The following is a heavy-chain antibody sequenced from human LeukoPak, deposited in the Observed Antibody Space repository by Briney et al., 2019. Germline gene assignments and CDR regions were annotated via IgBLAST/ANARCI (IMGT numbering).Heavy chain of an antibody. D-gene: IGHD2-15*01. J-gene: IGHJ4*02. CDR3: AKTRGYCSGGTCYCDY. V-gene: IGHV3-23*01. CDR1: GFTFSNYA. Sequence: GGSLGLSCAASGFTFSNYAMSWVRQAQGKGLEWVSAISGSGDNTYYADSVKGRFALSRDNSKNTVYLQMNSLRADDTAVYYCAKTRGYCSGGTCYCDYWGQGTLVTVSS. CDR2: ISGSGDNT.